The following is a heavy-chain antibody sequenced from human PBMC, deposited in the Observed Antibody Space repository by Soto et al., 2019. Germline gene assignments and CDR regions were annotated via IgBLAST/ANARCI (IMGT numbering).Heavy chain of an antibody. D-gene: IGHD3-3*01. CDR1: GYTFTSYY. CDR2: INPSGGST. CDR3: ARFQEVGEWYYGMDV. V-gene: IGHV1-46*01. Sequence: ASVKVSCKASGYTFTSYYMHWVRQAPGQGLEWMGIINPSGGSTSYAQKFQGRVTMTRDTSTSTVYMELSSLRSEDTAVYYCARFQEVGEWYYGMDVWGQGTTVTVSS. J-gene: IGHJ6*02.